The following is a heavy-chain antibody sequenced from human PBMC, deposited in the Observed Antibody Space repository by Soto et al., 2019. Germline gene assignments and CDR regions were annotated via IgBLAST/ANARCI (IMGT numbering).Heavy chain of an antibody. CDR2: ISYDGSNK. V-gene: IGHV3-30-3*01. CDR1: GFTFSSYA. Sequence: QVQLVESGGGVVQPGRSLRLSCAASGFTFSSYAMHWVRQAPGKGLEWVAVISYDGSNKYYADSVKGRFTISRDNSKNTLYLQMNSLRAEDTAVYYCAREGIAVAGPEDYWGQGTLVTASS. D-gene: IGHD6-19*01. CDR3: AREGIAVAGPEDY. J-gene: IGHJ4*02.